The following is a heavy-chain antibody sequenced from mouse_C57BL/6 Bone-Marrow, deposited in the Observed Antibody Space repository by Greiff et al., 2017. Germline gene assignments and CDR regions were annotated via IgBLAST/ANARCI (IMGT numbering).Heavy chain of an antibody. D-gene: IGHD3-2*02. CDR2: IYPRSGNT. Sequence: VQLVESGAELARPGASVKLSCKASGYTFTSYGISWVKQRTGQGLEWIGEIYPRSGNTYYNEKFKGKATLTAATSSITADMELRSLPSDDSAVYFCASDSSGPYSYWGQGTLVTVSA. J-gene: IGHJ3*01. CDR1: GYTFTSYG. V-gene: IGHV1-81*01. CDR3: ASDSSGPYSY.